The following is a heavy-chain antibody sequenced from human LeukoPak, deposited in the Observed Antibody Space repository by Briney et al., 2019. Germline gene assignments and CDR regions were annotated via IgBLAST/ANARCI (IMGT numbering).Heavy chain of an antibody. Sequence: GGSLRLSCAASGFTFSSSWMHWVRQAPGKGLVWVSRIDSDGSRISYADSVKGRFTISRDNAKNTLYLQMNSLRAEGMALYYCARGGSTYIDYWGQGTLVTVSS. J-gene: IGHJ4*02. CDR2: IDSDGSRI. V-gene: IGHV3-74*01. D-gene: IGHD3-16*01. CDR3: ARGGSTYIDY. CDR1: GFTFSSSW.